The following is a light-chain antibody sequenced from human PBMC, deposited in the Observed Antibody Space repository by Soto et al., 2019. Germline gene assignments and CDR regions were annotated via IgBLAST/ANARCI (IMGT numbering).Light chain of an antibody. Sequence: DIQMTQSPSTLSASVGDRVTVACRASQSIVSSLAWYQQKPGKAPKLLIYKASTLESGFPSRFSGSGFGTEFTLTISSLQPDDFATYYCQQYYSYWTFGQGTKVEI. CDR2: KAS. V-gene: IGKV1-5*03. CDR1: QSIVSS. J-gene: IGKJ1*01. CDR3: QQYYSYWT.